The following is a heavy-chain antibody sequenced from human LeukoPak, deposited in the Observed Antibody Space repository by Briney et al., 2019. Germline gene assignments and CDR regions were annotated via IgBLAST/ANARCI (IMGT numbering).Heavy chain of an antibody. CDR1: GFTFSSYG. D-gene: IGHD6-13*01. CDR3: AREVIAAAGSDAFDI. V-gene: IGHV3-33*01. Sequence: GGSLRLSCAASGFTFSSYGMHWVRQAPGKGLEWVAVIWYDGSNKYYADSVKGRFTISRDNSKNTLYLQMNSLRAEDTAVYYCAREVIAAAGSDAFDIWGQGTMVTVSS. CDR2: IWYDGSNK. J-gene: IGHJ3*02.